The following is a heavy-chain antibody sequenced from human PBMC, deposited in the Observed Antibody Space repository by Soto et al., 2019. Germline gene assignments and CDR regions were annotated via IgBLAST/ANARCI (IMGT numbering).Heavy chain of an antibody. CDR1: GFTFSSYA. J-gene: IGHJ4*02. CDR3: AKGDAPSDY. V-gene: IGHV3-23*01. Sequence: EVQLLESGGGLVQPGGSLRLSCAASGFTFSSYAMSWVRQAPGKGLEWVSAISGSGASTYYADSVQGRFAISRDNSKSTLYLQMNSLRADDTAVYYCAKGDAPSDYWGQGTLVTVSS. CDR2: ISGSGAST.